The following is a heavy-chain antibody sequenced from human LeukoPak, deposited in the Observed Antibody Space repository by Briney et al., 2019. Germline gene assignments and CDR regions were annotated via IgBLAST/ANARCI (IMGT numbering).Heavy chain of an antibody. V-gene: IGHV4-4*07. Sequence: PSETLSLTCTVSGGSISSYYWSWLRQPPGKGLEWIGRIYTSGSTNYNPSLKSRVTISVDTSKNQFSLKLSSVTAADTAVYYCARDHGSGSYSRFDSGGQGTLATVSA. CDR3: ARDHGSGSYSRFDS. CDR1: GGSISSYY. J-gene: IGHJ5*01. D-gene: IGHD3-10*01. CDR2: IYTSGST.